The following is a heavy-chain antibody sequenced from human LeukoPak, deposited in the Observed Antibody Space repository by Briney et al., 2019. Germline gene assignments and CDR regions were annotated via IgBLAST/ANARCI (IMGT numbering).Heavy chain of an antibody. V-gene: IGHV3-74*01. CDR1: GFIFADYA. D-gene: IGHD3-22*01. CDR3: ARAPSEIGGYYPEYFRH. Sequence: GRSLRLSCKASGFIFADYAISWVRQAPGKGLVWVSRIKSDGSTNYADSVKGRFTISRDNAKNTVSLQMNSLRAEDTGVYYCARAPSEIGGYYPEYFRHWGQGTLVTVSS. CDR2: IKSDGST. J-gene: IGHJ1*01.